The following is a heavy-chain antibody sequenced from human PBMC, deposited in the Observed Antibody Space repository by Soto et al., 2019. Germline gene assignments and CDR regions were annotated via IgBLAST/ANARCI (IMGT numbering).Heavy chain of an antibody. CDR3: AGGYSSSWTKGGGAFDI. J-gene: IGHJ3*02. Sequence: SVKVSCKASGGTFSSYAISWVRQAPRQGLEWMGGIIPIFGTANYAQKFQGRVTITADESTSTAYMELSSLRSEDTAVYYCAGGYSSSWTKGGGAFDIWGQGTMVTVSS. D-gene: IGHD6-13*01. CDR1: GGTFSSYA. V-gene: IGHV1-69*13. CDR2: IIPIFGTA.